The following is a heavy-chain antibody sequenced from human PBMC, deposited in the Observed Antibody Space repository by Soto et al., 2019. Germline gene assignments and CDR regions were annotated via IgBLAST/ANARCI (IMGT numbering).Heavy chain of an antibody. J-gene: IGHJ4*02. CDR2: INHSGST. CDR1: GGSFSGYY. V-gene: IGHV4-34*01. Sequence: SETLSLTCAVYGGSFSGYYWSWIRQPPGKGLEWIGEINHSGSTNYNPSLKSRVTISVDTSKNQFSLKLSSVTAADTAVYYCASYRIAAAVQYYFDYWGQGTLVTVSS. D-gene: IGHD6-13*01. CDR3: ASYRIAAAVQYYFDY.